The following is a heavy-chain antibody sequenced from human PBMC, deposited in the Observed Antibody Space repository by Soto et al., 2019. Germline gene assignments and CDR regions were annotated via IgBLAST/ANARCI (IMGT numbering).Heavy chain of an antibody. D-gene: IGHD2-8*01. V-gene: IGHV4-39*02. J-gene: IGHJ6*02. CDR3: ARDNILGMLYGGMDV. CDR1: GGSISSSRYY. CDR2: IYYSGST. Sequence: SETLSLPFTVSGGSISSSRYYWGWIRQPPGKGLEWIGSIYYSGSTYYNPSLKSRVTISVDTSKNQFSLKLSSVTAADTAVYYCARDNILGMLYGGMDVWGQGTTVT.